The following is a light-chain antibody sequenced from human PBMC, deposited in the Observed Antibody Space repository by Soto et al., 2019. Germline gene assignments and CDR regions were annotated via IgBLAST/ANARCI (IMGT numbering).Light chain of an antibody. CDR1: SGHSSYA. Sequence: QPVLTQSPSASASLGASVKLTCTLRSGHSSYAIAWHQQQPEKVPRYLMKLNSDGSHSKGDGIPDRFSGSSSGAERYLTISSLQSEDEADYYCQTWVTGILFGGGTKLTVL. CDR2: LNSDGSH. J-gene: IGLJ2*01. CDR3: QTWVTGIL. V-gene: IGLV4-69*01.